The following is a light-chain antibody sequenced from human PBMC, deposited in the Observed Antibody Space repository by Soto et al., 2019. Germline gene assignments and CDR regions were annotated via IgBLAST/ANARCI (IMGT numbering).Light chain of an antibody. CDR3: QQYGSSSLT. V-gene: IGKV3-20*01. J-gene: IGKJ3*01. CDR2: GAS. Sequence: EIVLTQSPGTLSLSPGERVTLSCRASQSVSSSHLAWYQQKPGQAPRLLIYGASSRATGIPDRFSGSGSGTDFTLTISRLEPEDFAVYYCQQYGSSSLTFGPGTKWISN. CDR1: QSVSSSH.